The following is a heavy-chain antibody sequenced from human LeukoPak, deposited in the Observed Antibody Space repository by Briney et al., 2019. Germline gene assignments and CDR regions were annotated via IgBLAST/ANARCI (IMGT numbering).Heavy chain of an antibody. CDR1: GGSFSGYF. CDR3: ARAADYLGSGSQLGY. V-gene: IGHV4-34*01. CDR2: INHSGNI. J-gene: IGHJ4*02. Sequence: SETLSLTCAVYGGSFSGYFWSWIRRPPGKGLEWIGEINHSGNIRYNPSLMSRVTVSVDTSKNQVSLKLRSVTAADTAIYYCARAADYLGSGSQLGYWGQGILVTVSS. D-gene: IGHD3-10*01.